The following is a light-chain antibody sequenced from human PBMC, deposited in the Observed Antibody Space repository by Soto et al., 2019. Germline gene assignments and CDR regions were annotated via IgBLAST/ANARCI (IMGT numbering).Light chain of an antibody. CDR3: HQSYSTPTWT. Sequence: DIQMTQSPSSLSASVGDRVTITCRASQSISSYLNWYQQKPGKAPKLLIYAASSLQSGVPSRFSGSVSGTDFSLTISRLQPEDCATFYCHQSYSTPTWTFGQGTRLEI. J-gene: IGKJ5*01. CDR2: AAS. V-gene: IGKV1-39*01. CDR1: QSISSY.